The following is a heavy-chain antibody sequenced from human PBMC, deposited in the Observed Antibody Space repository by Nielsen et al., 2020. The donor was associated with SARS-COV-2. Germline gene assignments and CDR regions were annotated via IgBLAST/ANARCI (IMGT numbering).Heavy chain of an antibody. J-gene: IGHJ4*02. Sequence: GESLKISCAASGFTFSSYSMNWVRQAPGKGLEWVSSISSSSSYIYYADSVKGRFTISRDNAKNILYLQMNSLRAEDTAVYYCVRGLQVPNGLAHRWGQGTLVTVSS. CDR1: GFTFSSYS. CDR2: ISSSSSYI. D-gene: IGHD3-16*01. CDR3: VRGLQVPNGLAHR. V-gene: IGHV3-21*06.